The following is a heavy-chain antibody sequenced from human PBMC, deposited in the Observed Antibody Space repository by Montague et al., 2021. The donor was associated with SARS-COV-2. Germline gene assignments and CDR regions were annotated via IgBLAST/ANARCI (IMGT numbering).Heavy chain of an antibody. V-gene: IGHV4-34*01. Sequence: KKNSGNTNYNPSLKSRVTISVDTSKNQFSLKLSSVTAADTAVYYCAIPMVRGISRAFDIWGQGTMGTVS. CDR3: AIPMVRGISRAFDI. J-gene: IGHJ3*02. D-gene: IGHD3-10*01. CDR2: KKNSGNT.